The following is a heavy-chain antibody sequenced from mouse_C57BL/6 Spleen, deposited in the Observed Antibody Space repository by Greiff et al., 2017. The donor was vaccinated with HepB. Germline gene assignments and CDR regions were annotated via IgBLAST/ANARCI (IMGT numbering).Heavy chain of an antibody. Sequence: QVQLQQPGAELVKPGASVKLSCKASGYTFTSYWMHWVKQRPGQGLEWIGMIHPNSGSTNYNEKFKSKATLTVDKSSSTDYMQLSSLTSEDSAVYYCARITTVPDYWGQGTTLTVSS. CDR2: IHPNSGST. D-gene: IGHD1-1*01. J-gene: IGHJ2*01. CDR3: ARITTVPDY. V-gene: IGHV1-64*01. CDR1: GYTFTSYW.